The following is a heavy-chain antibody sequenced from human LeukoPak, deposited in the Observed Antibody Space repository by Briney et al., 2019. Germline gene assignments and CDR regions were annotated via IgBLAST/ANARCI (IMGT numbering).Heavy chain of an antibody. D-gene: IGHD3-9*01. V-gene: IGHV3-7*01. Sequence: PGGSLRLSCAASGFTFSSYWMSWVRQAPGKGLEWVGNIREDGSEKNYVDSVKGRFTISRDNAKNSLYLEMNSLRAEDTAVYYCARDWNGRDYDIWLWGQGTLVTVSS. J-gene: IGHJ4*02. CDR1: GFTFSSYW. CDR3: ARDWNGRDYDIWL. CDR2: IREDGSEK.